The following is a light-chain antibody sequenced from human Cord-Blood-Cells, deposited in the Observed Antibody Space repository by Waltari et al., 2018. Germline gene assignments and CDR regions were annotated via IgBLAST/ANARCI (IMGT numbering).Light chain of an antibody. CDR3: QQYYSTPYS. Sequence: DIVMTQSPDFLAVSMGERGTINCTSRQSVLYSYNNKNYLAWYQQKPGQPPKLLIYWASTRESGVPDRFSGSGSGTDFTLTISSLQAEDFAVYYCQQYYSTPYSFGQGTKLEIK. CDR1: QSVLYSYNNKNY. CDR2: WAS. V-gene: IGKV4-1*01. J-gene: IGKJ2*03.